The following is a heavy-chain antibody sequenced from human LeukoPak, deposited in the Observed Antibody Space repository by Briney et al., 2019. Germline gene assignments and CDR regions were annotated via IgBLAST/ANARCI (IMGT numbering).Heavy chain of an antibody. D-gene: IGHD3-22*01. CDR3: AREYYYDSSVGAFDY. CDR1: VFTFDDYG. CDR2: INWNGGST. J-gene: IGHJ4*02. Sequence: PGGSLRLSCAASVFTFDDYGMSWVRQAPGKGLEWVSGINWNGGSTGYADSVKGRFTISRDNAKNSLYRQMNSLTAEDSALYYCAREYYYDSSVGAFDYWGQGTLVAVSS. V-gene: IGHV3-20*04.